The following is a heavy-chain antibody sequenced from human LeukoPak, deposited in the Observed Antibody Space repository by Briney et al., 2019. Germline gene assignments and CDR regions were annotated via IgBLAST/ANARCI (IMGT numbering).Heavy chain of an antibody. CDR2: IRSKAYGGTT. Sequence: GGSLRLSCTASGFTFGDYAMSWFRQAPGKGLEWVGFIRSKAYGGTTEYAASVKGRFTISRDDSKSIAYLQMNSLKTEDTAVYYCTATVVTHALDQYWGQGTLVTVSS. CDR1: GFTFGDYA. D-gene: IGHD4-23*01. CDR3: TATVVTHALDQY. V-gene: IGHV3-49*03. J-gene: IGHJ4*02.